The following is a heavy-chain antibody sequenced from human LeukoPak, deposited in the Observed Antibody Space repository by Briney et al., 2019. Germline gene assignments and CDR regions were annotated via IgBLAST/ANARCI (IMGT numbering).Heavy chain of an antibody. CDR1: GGSISSYY. D-gene: IGHD1-1*01. CDR3: ATNLDSHYYYYMDV. J-gene: IGHJ6*03. CDR2: IYYSGST. V-gene: IGHV4-59*01. Sequence: SETLSLTCTVSGGSISSYYWSWIRQPPGKGLEWIGYIYYSGSTNYNPSLKSRVTISVDTSKKQFSLKLSSVTAADTAVYYCATNLDSHYYYYMDVWGKGTTVTVSS.